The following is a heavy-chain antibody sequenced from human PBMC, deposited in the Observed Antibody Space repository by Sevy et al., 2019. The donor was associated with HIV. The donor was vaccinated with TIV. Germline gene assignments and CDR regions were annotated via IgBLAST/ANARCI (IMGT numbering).Heavy chain of an antibody. Sequence: ASVKVSCKASGYTFTSYGISWVRQAPGQGLEWMGWISAYNGNTNYAQKLQGRVTMTTDTSTSTAFMELRILRSDDTAVYYWARENEPSEHYVFWSGQWGAFDFWGQGTLVTVSS. CDR3: ARENEPSEHYVFWSGQWGAFDF. D-gene: IGHD3-3*01. CDR2: ISAYNGNT. J-gene: IGHJ4*02. V-gene: IGHV1-18*01. CDR1: GYTFTSYG.